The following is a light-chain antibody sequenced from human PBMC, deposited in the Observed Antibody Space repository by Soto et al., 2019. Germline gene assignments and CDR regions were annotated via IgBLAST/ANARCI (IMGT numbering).Light chain of an antibody. J-gene: IGKJ3*01. CDR1: KGVSGSY. CDR3: QQYGSSPLCP. Sequence: EIGWRRSPGPRSLSPGEGAPSSSRASKGVSGSYLACNKQKPGQAPRPPIYGASSRATGIQDRFSGSGSGTDFTHTSSRLEPEDFAVYYCQQYGSSPLCPFGPGTKVDIK. CDR2: GAS. V-gene: IGKV3-20*01.